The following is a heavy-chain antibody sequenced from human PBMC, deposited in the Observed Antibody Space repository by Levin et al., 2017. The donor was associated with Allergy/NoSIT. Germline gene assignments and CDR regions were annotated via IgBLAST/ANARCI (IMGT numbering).Heavy chain of an antibody. Sequence: ASVKVSCKASGYTFTSYGISWVRQAPGQGLEWMGWISAYNGNTNYAQKLQGRVTMTTDTSTSTAYMELRSLRSDDTAVYYCARIGGGAVLRFLEWLLYPFDYWGQGTLVTVSS. D-gene: IGHD3-3*01. J-gene: IGHJ4*02. CDR2: ISAYNGNT. CDR3: ARIGGGAVLRFLEWLLYPFDY. V-gene: IGHV1-18*01. CDR1: GYTFTSYG.